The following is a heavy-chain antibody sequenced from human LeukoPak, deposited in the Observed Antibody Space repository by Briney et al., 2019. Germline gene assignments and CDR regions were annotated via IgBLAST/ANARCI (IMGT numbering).Heavy chain of an antibody. CDR2: IYHSGDT. CDR3: ARSKAHLSTSWYGNWFDP. CDR1: GYSVSSGYY. D-gene: IGHD2-2*01. Sequence: PSETLSLTCTVSGYSVSSGYYWGWIRQPPGKGLEWIASIYHSGDTYYNPSLRSRVIISLDMSKNQLSLKLSSVTAADTAVYYCARSKAHLSTSWYGNWFDPWGQGTLVTVSS. V-gene: IGHV4-38-2*02. J-gene: IGHJ5*02.